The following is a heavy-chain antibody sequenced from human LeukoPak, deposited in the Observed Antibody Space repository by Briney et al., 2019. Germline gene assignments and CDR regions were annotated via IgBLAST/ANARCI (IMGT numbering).Heavy chain of an antibody. CDR3: ARRVYSSSWYQGTDY. CDR1: GFTFSDSW. D-gene: IGHD6-13*01. CDR2: ISSSSSYI. V-gene: IGHV3-21*01. Sequence: GGSLRLSCAASGFTFSDSWMTWVRQAPGKGLEWVSSISSSSSYIYYADSVKGRFTISRDNAKNSLYLQMNSLRAEDTAVYYCARRVYSSSWYQGTDYWGQGTLVTVSS. J-gene: IGHJ4*02.